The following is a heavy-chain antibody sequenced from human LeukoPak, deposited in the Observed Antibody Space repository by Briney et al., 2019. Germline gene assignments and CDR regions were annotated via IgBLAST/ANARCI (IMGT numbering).Heavy chain of an antibody. CDR3: ARPLSLGYCSGGSCYGRGAWFDR. D-gene: IGHD2-15*01. CDR2: IYHSGST. J-gene: IGHJ5*02. CDR1: GVSISSSNW. V-gene: IGHV4-4*02. Sequence: PSGTLSLTCAVSGVSISSSNWWSWVRQPPGKGLEWIGQIYHSGSTNYNPSLKSRVTISVDKSKNQFSLKLRSVTAADTAVYYCARPLSLGYCSGGSCYGRGAWFDRWGQGTLVTVSS.